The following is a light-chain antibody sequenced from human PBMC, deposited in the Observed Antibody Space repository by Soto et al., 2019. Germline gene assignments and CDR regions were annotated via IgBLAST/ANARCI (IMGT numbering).Light chain of an antibody. CDR3: QQYNNWPTWT. CDR2: GAS. Sequence: VLTQSPGTLSLSPGERATLSCRASQSVSSNLAWYQQKPGQAPRLLIYGASTRATGIPARFSGSGSGTEFTLTISSLQSEDFAVYYCQQYNNWPTWTFGQGTKVDIK. CDR1: QSVSSN. V-gene: IGKV3-15*01. J-gene: IGKJ1*01.